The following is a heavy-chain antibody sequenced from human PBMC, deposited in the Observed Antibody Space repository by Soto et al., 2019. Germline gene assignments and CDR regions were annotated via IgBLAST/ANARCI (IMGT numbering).Heavy chain of an antibody. CDR1: GFTFSSYS. CDR2: ISSSSSTI. J-gene: IGHJ6*02. V-gene: IGHV3-48*02. CDR3: AREDYDFWSGYYYGMDV. Sequence: PGGSLRLSCAASGFTFSSYSMNWVRQAPGKGLEWVSYISSSSSTIYYADSVKGRFTISRDNAKNSLYLQMNSLRDEDTAVYYCAREDYDFWSGYYYGMDVWGQGTTVTSP. D-gene: IGHD3-3*01.